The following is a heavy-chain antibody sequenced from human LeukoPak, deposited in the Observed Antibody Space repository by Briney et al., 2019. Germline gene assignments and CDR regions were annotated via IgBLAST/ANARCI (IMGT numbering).Heavy chain of an antibody. J-gene: IGHJ4*02. V-gene: IGHV3-66*01. CDR1: GFTVSSNY. D-gene: IGHD3-10*01. Sequence: PGGSLRLSCAASGFTVSSNYMSWVRQAPGKGLEWVSVIYSGGSTYYADSVKGRFTISRDNSKNTLYLQMNSLRAEDTAVYYFARGAYGSGSYYPDYWGQGTLVTVSS. CDR2: IYSGGST. CDR3: ARGAYGSGSYYPDY.